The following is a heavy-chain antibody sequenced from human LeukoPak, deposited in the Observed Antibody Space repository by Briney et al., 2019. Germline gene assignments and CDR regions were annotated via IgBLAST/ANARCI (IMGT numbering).Heavy chain of an antibody. CDR1: GFTFSSYE. CDR2: ISSSGSTI. CDR3: AELGITMIGGV. V-gene: IGHV3-48*03. Sequence: GGSLRLSCAASGFTFSSYEMNWVRQAPGKGLEWVSYISSSGSTIYYADSVKGRFTISRDNAKNSLYLQMNILRAEDTAVYYXAELGITMIGGVWGKGTTVTISS. J-gene: IGHJ6*04. D-gene: IGHD3-10*02.